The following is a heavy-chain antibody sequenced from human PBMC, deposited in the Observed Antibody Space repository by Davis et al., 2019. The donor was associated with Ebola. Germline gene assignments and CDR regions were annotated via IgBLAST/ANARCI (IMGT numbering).Heavy chain of an antibody. J-gene: IGHJ4*02. CDR3: AKDGGSSSLAGY. CDR2: ISSSSFYI. V-gene: IGHV3-21*01. D-gene: IGHD6-13*01. Sequence: GESLKISCAVSTFTFSTYSMNWVRQAPGKGLEWVSSISSSSFYIYYADSVKGRFTISRDNAKNSLYLQMNSLRAEDTAVYYCAKDGGSSSLAGYWGQGTLVTVSS. CDR1: TFTFSTYS.